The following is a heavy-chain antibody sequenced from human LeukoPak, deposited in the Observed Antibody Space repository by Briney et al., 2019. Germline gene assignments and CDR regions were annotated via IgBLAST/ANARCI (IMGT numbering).Heavy chain of an antibody. Sequence: ASVKVSCKASGYTFTNYYMHWVRQAPGQGLEWMGIINPSGGSTSYAQKFQGRVTMTRDTSTSTVYMELSSLRSEDTAVYYCASAYFDWLMGEWGQGTLVTVSS. J-gene: IGHJ4*02. D-gene: IGHD3-9*01. V-gene: IGHV1-46*01. CDR1: GYTFTNYY. CDR3: ASAYFDWLMGE. CDR2: INPSGGST.